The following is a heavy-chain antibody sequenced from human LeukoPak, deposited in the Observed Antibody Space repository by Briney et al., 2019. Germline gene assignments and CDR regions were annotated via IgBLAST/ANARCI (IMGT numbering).Heavy chain of an antibody. D-gene: IGHD3-22*01. CDR3: AKSYYDSSGSLRRSFDY. Sequence: GGSLRLSCAASGLTFSSYAMSWVRQAPGKGLGWVSAITSSGDNTYYADSVKGRFTISRDNSRNPLYLQMNSLRAEDQAVYFCAKSYYDSSGSLRRSFDYWGQGTLVTASS. J-gene: IGHJ4*02. CDR1: GLTFSSYA. V-gene: IGHV3-23*01. CDR2: ITSSGDNT.